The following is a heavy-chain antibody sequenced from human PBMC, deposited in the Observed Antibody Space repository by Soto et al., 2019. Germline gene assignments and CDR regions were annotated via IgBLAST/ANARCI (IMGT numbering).Heavy chain of an antibody. CDR3: ARVPSSSGRAHFDY. CDR1: GFTFSSYA. Sequence: QVQLVESGGGVVQPGRSLRLSCAASGFTFSSYAMHWVRQAPGKGLEWVAVISYDGSNKYYADSVKGRFTISRDNSKNTRYLQMNSLRAEDTAVYYCARVPSSSGRAHFDYWGQGTLVTVSS. CDR2: ISYDGSNK. D-gene: IGHD3-3*01. J-gene: IGHJ4*02. V-gene: IGHV3-30-3*01.